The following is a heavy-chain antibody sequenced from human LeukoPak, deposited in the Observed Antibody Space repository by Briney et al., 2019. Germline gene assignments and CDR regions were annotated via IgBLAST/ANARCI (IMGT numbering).Heavy chain of an antibody. Sequence: SSETLSLTCTVSGGSITSYHWSWIRQPPGKGLEWIGYISYSGSTSYNPSLKSRVTISADTSKNQFSLRLKSVTAADTAVYYCVRYNGYDAFDHWGQGSLVTVSS. CDR2: ISYSGST. CDR1: GGSITSYH. D-gene: IGHD5-12*01. V-gene: IGHV4-59*01. CDR3: VRYNGYDAFDH. J-gene: IGHJ4*02.